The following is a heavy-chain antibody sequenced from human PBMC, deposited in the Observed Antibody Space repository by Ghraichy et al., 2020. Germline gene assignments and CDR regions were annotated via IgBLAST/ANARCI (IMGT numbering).Heavy chain of an antibody. D-gene: IGHD2-21*02. Sequence: SETLSLTCTVSGGSISSYYWSWIRQPPGKGLEWIGYIYYSGSTNYNPSLKSRVTISVDTSKNQLSLKLSSVTAADTAVYYCARLLVTAIFAFDIWGQGTMVTVSS. V-gene: IGHV4-59*08. CDR2: IYYSGST. CDR1: GGSISSYY. CDR3: ARLLVTAIFAFDI. J-gene: IGHJ3*02.